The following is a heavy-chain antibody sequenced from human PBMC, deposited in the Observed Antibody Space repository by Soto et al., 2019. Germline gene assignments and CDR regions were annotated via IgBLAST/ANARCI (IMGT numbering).Heavy chain of an antibody. Sequence: SVKVSCKASGGTFSSYAISWVRQAPGQGLEWMGGITPIFGTANYAQKFQGRVTITADESTSTAYMELSSLRSEDTAVYYCARGRGYDFWSGYSYYYYGMDVWGQGTTVTVSS. V-gene: IGHV1-69*13. J-gene: IGHJ6*02. CDR3: ARGRGYDFWSGYSYYYYGMDV. D-gene: IGHD3-3*01. CDR2: ITPIFGTA. CDR1: GGTFSSYA.